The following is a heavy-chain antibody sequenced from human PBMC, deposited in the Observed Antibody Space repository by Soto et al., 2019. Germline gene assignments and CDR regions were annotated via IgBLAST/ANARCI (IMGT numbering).Heavy chain of an antibody. D-gene: IGHD6-13*01. CDR3: AASSSVAAAGYFKF. CDR2: ISPLFSTT. V-gene: IGHV1-69*01. CDR1: GDLFNNSA. J-gene: IGHJ4*02. Sequence: QVQLVQSGAEVKEPGSSVTVSGNATGDLFNNSAFNWVRQSPGQGLEWMGRISPLFSTTNYAQKFQGRVTIGADELTTIVYLEVSNLESEDTAMYYCAASSSVAAAGYFKFWGQGTLVTVSP.